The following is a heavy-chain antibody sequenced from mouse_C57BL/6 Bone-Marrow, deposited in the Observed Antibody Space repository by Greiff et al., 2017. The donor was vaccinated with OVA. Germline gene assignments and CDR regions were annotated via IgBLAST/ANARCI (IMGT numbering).Heavy chain of an antibody. Sequence: VQLQQPGAELVMPGASVKLSCKASGYTFTSYWMHWVKQRPGQGLEWIGEIDPSDSYTNYTQKFKGKSTLTVDKSSSTAYMQLSSLTSEDSAVYYCARGEGSSGPYYYAMDYWGQGTSVTVSS. CDR1: GYTFTSYW. V-gene: IGHV1-69*01. J-gene: IGHJ4*01. D-gene: IGHD3-2*02. CDR2: IDPSDSYT. CDR3: ARGEGSSGPYYYAMDY.